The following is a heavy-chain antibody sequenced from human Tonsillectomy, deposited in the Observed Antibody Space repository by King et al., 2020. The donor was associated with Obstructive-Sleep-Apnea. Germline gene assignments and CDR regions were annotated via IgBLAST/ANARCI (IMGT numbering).Heavy chain of an antibody. V-gene: IGHV3-7*01. CDR2: INQDGSEE. CDR3: VREVEAVEYYYGMDV. CDR1: GFTFRGYW. D-gene: IGHD6-19*01. J-gene: IGHJ6*02. Sequence: VQLVESGGRLVPPGGSLRLSCAASGFTFRGYWMSWVRQAPGKGLEWVANINQDGSEEYYVASVRGRFTISRDNAKDSLYLQMNSLRAGDTAVYYCVREVEAVEYYYGMDVWGQGTTVIVSS.